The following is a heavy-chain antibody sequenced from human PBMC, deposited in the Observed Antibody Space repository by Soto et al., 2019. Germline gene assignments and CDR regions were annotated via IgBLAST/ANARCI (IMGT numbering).Heavy chain of an antibody. Sequence: PGGSLRLSCAASGFTFKIYALHWVRQAPGKGLEWVSVISFDGDKKYYADSVKGRFTISRDNFKNTLYLQMNNLKIEDAALYFCAREDDYGHRYFNYGLDVWGQGTTVTVSS. J-gene: IGHJ6*02. D-gene: IGHD4-17*01. CDR2: ISFDGDKK. V-gene: IGHV3-30-3*01. CDR3: AREDDYGHRYFNYGLDV. CDR1: GFTFKIYA.